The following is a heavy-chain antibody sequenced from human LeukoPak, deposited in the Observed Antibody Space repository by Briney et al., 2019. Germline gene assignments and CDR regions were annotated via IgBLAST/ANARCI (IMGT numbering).Heavy chain of an antibody. CDR3: ARDPPNTVGGYIYFDY. J-gene: IGHJ4*02. CDR1: GFAFNKYG. Sequence: ASVKVSCKASGFAFNKYGFSWVRQAPGQGPEWLGWISAYDGRTNYAQNLQGRLTLTTDTSTTTAYMELRSLTSDDTAVYYCARDPPNTVGGYIYFDYWGQGTLSPSPQ. CDR2: ISAYDGRT. V-gene: IGHV1-18*01. D-gene: IGHD6-19*01.